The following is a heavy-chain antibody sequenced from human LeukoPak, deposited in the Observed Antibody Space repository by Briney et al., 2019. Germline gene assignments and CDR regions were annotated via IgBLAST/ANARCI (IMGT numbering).Heavy chain of an antibody. V-gene: IGHV1-8*03. CDR2: MNPNSGNT. CDR1: GYTFTSYD. D-gene: IGHD1-26*01. CDR3: ARGRYYAKGILNY. J-gene: IGHJ4*02. Sequence: ASVKVSCKASGYTFTSYDINWARQATGQGLEWMGWMNPNSGNTGYAQKFQGRVTITRNTSISTAYMELSSLRSEDTAVYYCARGRYYAKGILNYWGQGTLVTVSS.